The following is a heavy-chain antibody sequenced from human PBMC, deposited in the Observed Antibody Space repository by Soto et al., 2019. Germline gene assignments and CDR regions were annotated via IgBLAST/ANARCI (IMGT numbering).Heavy chain of an antibody. CDR1: GFTLGDYG. V-gene: IGHV3-49*03. Sequence: PGGSLRLSCTPSGFTLGDYGMSWFRQAPGKGLEWVGFIRSKANGGETQYAASVQGRFTISRDESKNIAYLEINSLKTEDTAVYYCARARDGYNFFLGYWGQGTLVTVSS. CDR3: ARARDGYNFFLGY. J-gene: IGHJ4*01. CDR2: IRSKANGGET. D-gene: IGHD5-12*01.